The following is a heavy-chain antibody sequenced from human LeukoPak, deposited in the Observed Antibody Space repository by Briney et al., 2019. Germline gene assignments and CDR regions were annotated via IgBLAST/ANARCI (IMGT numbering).Heavy chain of an antibody. J-gene: IGHJ4*02. CDR3: ARVKGGDYDF. CDR1: GGSISSYY. Sequence: PSETLSLTCTVSGGSISSYYWSWIRQPPGKGLGWIGYIYYSGSTNYNPSLKSRVTISVDTSKNQFSLKLSSVTAADTAVYYCARVKGGDYDFWGQGTLVTVSS. CDR2: IYYSGST. D-gene: IGHD4-17*01. V-gene: IGHV4-59*01.